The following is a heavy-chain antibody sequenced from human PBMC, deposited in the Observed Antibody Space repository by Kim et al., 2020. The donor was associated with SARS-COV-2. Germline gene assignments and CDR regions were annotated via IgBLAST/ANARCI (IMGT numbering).Heavy chain of an antibody. CDR2: NPNSDNP. CDR3: ARGDY. J-gene: IGHJ4*02. Sequence: NPNSDNPGYAQKFQGRVTMTRNTSISTAYMELSSLRSEDTAVYYCARGDYWGQGTLVTVSS. V-gene: IGHV1-8*01.